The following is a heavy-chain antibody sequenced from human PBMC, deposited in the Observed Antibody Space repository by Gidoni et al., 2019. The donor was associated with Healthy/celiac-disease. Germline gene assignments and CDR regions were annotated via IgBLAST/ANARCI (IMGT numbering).Heavy chain of an antibody. CDR3: ASAGYSYGHFDY. Sequence: QVQLQQWGAGLLKPSETLSLTCAVYGGSFSGYYWSWIRQPPGKGLEWIGEINHSGSPNYNPSLKSRVTISVDTSKKQFSLKLSSVTAADTAVYYCASAGYSYGHFDYWGQGTLVTVSS. J-gene: IGHJ4*02. D-gene: IGHD5-18*01. V-gene: IGHV4-34*02. CDR1: GGSFSGYY. CDR2: INHSGSP.